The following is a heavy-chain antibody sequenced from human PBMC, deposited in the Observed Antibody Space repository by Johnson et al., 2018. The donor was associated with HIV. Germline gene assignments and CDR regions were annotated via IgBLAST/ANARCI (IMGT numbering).Heavy chain of an antibody. CDR2: IRYDGSNK. CDR3: AREEEWELTLVGVGAFDI. CDR1: GFTFSSYG. J-gene: IGHJ3*02. V-gene: IGHV3-30*02. Sequence: QVQLVESGGGLIQPGGSLRLSCAASGFTFSSYGMHWVRQAPGKGLEWVAFIRYDGSNKYYADSVKGRFTISRDNSKNTLYLQMNSLRAEDTAVYYCAREEEWELTLVGVGAFDIWGQGTMVTVSS. D-gene: IGHD1-26*01.